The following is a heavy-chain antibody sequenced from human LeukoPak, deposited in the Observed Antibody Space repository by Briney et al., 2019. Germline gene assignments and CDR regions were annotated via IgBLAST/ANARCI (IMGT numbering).Heavy chain of an antibody. V-gene: IGHV1-2*02. CDR1: EYTFTAYY. CDR2: INPNTGDT. CDR3: ARGPLEFCSGGSCYSGRNWFDP. D-gene: IGHD2-15*01. J-gene: IGHJ5*02. Sequence: ASVKVSCKASEYTFTAYYMHWMRQAPGQGLEWMGWINPNTGDTNYAQKFQGRVTMTRDTSMSTAYMKLSSLRFDDTAGYYCARGPLEFCSGGSCYSGRNWFDPWGQGTLVTVSS.